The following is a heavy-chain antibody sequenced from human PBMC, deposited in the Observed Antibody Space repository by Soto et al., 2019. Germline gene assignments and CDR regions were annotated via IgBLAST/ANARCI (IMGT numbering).Heavy chain of an antibody. D-gene: IGHD1-20*01. Sequence: EVQLVESGGGLVKPGGSLRLSCAASGFTFSSYSMNWVRQAPGKGLEWVSSISSSSSYIYYADSVKGRFTISRDNAKNSLYLQMNSLRAEDTAVYYCARERNNGYYGMDVWGPGTTVTVSS. J-gene: IGHJ6*02. CDR1: GFTFSSYS. CDR3: ARERNNGYYGMDV. CDR2: ISSSSSYI. V-gene: IGHV3-21*01.